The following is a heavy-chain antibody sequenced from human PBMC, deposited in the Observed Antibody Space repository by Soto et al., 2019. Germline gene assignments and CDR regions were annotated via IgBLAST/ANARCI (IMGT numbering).Heavy chain of an antibody. V-gene: IGHV3-74*01. CDR2: INPAGRTI. CDR1: AFCFSTAC. Sequence: XVSLSLSFAASAFCFSTACMNWVRQAPGEGLVWVSRINPAGRTINYAASVKSRFTISRDNAKNTLYLQMNILRVDDTAVYFCATAGNYRFDKWGLGTLVTVSS. J-gene: IGHJ4*02. D-gene: IGHD1-1*01. CDR3: ATAGNYRFDK.